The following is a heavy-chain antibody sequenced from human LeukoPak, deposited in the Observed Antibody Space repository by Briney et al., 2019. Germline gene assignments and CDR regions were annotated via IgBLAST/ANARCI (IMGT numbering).Heavy chain of an antibody. Sequence: ASVKVSCTTSGYTFTNNAITWVRQAPGQGLEWMGWIGTYSGNKNLAQKFQGRVTMTTDTPTSTAYMELKSLRSDGTAVYFCARGGSGAYCPGFWGQGTLVIVSS. D-gene: IGHD3-10*01. J-gene: IGHJ4*02. CDR1: GYTFTNNA. CDR2: IGTYSGNK. V-gene: IGHV1-18*01. CDR3: ARGGSGAYCPGF.